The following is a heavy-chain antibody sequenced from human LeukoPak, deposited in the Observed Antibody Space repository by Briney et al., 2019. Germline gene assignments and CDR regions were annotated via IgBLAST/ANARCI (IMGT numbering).Heavy chain of an antibody. CDR2: IVVGSGNT. J-gene: IGHJ4*02. CDR3: ARARSVGYDYFDY. V-gene: IGHV1-58*01. D-gene: IGHD5-12*01. Sequence: SVKVSCKASGFTFTSSAVQWVRQARGQRLEWIGWIVVGSGNTNYAQKFQGRVTMTRDTSTSTVYMELSSLRSEDTAVYYCARARSVGYDYFDYWGQGTLVTVSS. CDR1: GFTFTSSA.